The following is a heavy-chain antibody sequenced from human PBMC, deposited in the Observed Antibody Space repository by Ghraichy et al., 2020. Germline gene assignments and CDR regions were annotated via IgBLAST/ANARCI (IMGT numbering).Heavy chain of an antibody. CDR2: ISVGSSSTI. CDR3: ARDSGSSWYYFDY. Sequence: GGSLRLSCAASGFTFSSYSMNWVRQAPGKGLEWVSYISVGSSSTIYYADSVKGRFTISRDNAKNSLYLQMNSLRDEDTAVYYCARDSGSSWYYFDYWGLGTLVTVSS. J-gene: IGHJ4*02. CDR1: GFTFSSYS. V-gene: IGHV3-48*02. D-gene: IGHD6-13*01.